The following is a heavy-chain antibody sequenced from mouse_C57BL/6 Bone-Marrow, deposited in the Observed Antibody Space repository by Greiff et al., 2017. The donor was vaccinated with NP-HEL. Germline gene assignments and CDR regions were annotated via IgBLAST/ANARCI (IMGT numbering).Heavy chain of an antibody. Sequence: EVQVVESGGDLVKPGGSLKLSCAASGFTFSSYGMSWVRQTPDKRLEWVATISSGGSYTYYPDSVKGRFTISRDNAKNTLYLQMSSLKSEDTAMYYCARKRLRRGYYAMDDWGQGTSVTVSS. D-gene: IGHD2-4*01. CDR2: ISSGGSYT. V-gene: IGHV5-6*01. J-gene: IGHJ4*01. CDR3: ARKRLRRGYYAMDD. CDR1: GFTFSSYG.